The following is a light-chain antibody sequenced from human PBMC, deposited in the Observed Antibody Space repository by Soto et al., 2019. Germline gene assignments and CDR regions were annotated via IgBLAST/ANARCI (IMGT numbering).Light chain of an antibody. J-gene: IGKJ2*01. Sequence: AIRMTQSPSSFSASTGDRVTITCRASQGISSYLAWYQQKPGKAPKLLIYAASTLQSGVPSRFSGSGSGTDFTLTISCLQSEDVASYYCQQYYSYPSFGQGTKLEIK. V-gene: IGKV1-8*01. CDR3: QQYYSYPS. CDR1: QGISSY. CDR2: AAS.